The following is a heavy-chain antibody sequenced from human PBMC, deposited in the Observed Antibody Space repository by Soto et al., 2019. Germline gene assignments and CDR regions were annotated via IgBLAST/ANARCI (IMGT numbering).Heavy chain of an antibody. Sequence: GGSLRLSCAASGFTFSSYSMNWVRQAPGKGLEWVSYISSSSSTINYADSVKGRFTISRDNSKNTLYLQMNSLRAEDTAVYYCASSVVITSAPDYWGQGTLVTVSS. CDR1: GFTFSSYS. J-gene: IGHJ4*02. V-gene: IGHV3-48*01. CDR2: ISSSSSTI. D-gene: IGHD3-22*01. CDR3: ASSVVITSAPDY.